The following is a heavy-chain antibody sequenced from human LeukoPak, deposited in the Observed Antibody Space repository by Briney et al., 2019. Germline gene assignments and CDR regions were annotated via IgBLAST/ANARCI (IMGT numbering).Heavy chain of an antibody. CDR3: ANSGAYYYYYYMDA. J-gene: IGHJ6*03. CDR2: ITSDSVTM. D-gene: IGHD6-25*01. V-gene: IGHV3-48*01. CDR1: GFTFSTYS. Sequence: GGSLRLSCAASGFTFSTYSMNWVRQPPGKGLEWVSYITSDSVTMFYADSVKGRFTISRDNAENSLYLQMNSLRAEDPAVYYCANSGAYYYYYYMDAWGKGTTVTVSS.